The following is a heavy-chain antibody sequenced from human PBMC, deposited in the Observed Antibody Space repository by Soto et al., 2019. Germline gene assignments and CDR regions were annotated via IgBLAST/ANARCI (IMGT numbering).Heavy chain of an antibody. CDR1: GHTFTTYG. CDR2: ISADNGNT. D-gene: IGHD4-17*01. V-gene: IGHV1-18*01. J-gene: IGHJ5*02. CDR3: AREAVTPDWFDP. Sequence: QVQLVQSGAEVKKPGASVKVSCKVSGHTFTTYGISWVRQAPGQGLEWLGWISADNGNTKYAQKVQGRVTMTTDTATGTAYMELRSLRSDVTAVYYCAREAVTPDWFDPWGQGTLVTVSS.